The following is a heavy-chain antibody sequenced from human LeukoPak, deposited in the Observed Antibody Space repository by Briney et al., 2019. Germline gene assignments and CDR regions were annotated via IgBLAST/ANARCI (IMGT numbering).Heavy chain of an antibody. CDR2: IYYSGST. V-gene: IGHV4-39*01. D-gene: IGHD5-18*01. Sequence: SETLSLTCTVSGGSISSSSYYWGWIRQPPGKGLEWIGSIYYSGSTYYNPSLKSRVTISVDTSKNQFSLKLSSVTAADTAVYYCAAPHPYSYGYLGFDYWGQGALVTVSS. CDR1: GGSISSSSYY. J-gene: IGHJ4*02. CDR3: AAPHPYSYGYLGFDY.